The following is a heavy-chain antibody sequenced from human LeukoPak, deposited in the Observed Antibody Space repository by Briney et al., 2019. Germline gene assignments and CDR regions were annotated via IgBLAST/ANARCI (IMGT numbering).Heavy chain of an antibody. Sequence: GGSLRLSCAASGFTFSSYSMNWVRQAPGEGLEWVANIKQDGSEKYYVDSVKGRFTISRDNAKTSLYLQMNSLRAEDTAVYYCARGGYSGYDDAFDIWGQGTMVTVSS. V-gene: IGHV3-7*01. J-gene: IGHJ3*02. CDR2: IKQDGSEK. CDR1: GFTFSSYS. CDR3: ARGGYSGYDDAFDI. D-gene: IGHD5-12*01.